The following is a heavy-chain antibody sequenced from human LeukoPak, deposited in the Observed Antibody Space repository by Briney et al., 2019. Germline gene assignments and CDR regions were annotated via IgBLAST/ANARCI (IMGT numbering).Heavy chain of an antibody. V-gene: IGHV1-2*02. Sequence: GVSVDVSHMASGYTFTAYYIHWVRQAPGQGLEWMGWMNPNSGATNYAQEFQGRVTMTRDTSISTAYMELSRLTSDDTAVYYCARDRSSSSGVIAFDIRGQGIMVTVSS. D-gene: IGHD6-13*01. CDR3: ARDRSSSSGVIAFDI. J-gene: IGHJ3*02. CDR1: GYTFTAYY. CDR2: MNPNSGAT.